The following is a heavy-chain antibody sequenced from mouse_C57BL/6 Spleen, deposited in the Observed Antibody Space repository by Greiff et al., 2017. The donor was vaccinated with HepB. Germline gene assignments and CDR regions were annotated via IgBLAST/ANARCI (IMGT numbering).Heavy chain of an antibody. J-gene: IGHJ1*03. CDR2: IYPGSGST. Sequence: QVQLQQPGAELVKPGASVKMSCKASGYTFTSYWITWVKQRPGQGLEWIGDIYPGSGSTNYNEKFKSKATLTVDTSSSTAYMQLSSLTSEDSAVYYCARGRYYYGSYWYFDVWGTGTTVTVSS. D-gene: IGHD1-1*01. CDR1: GYTFTSYW. CDR3: ARGRYYYGSYWYFDV. V-gene: IGHV1-55*01.